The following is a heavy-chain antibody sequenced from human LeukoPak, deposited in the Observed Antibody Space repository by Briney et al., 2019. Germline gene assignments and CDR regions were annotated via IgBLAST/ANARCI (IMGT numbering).Heavy chain of an antibody. CDR1: GFTFSNAW. J-gene: IGHJ4*02. D-gene: IGHD4-17*01. Sequence: PGGSLRLSCAASGFTFSNAWMSWVRQAPGKGLEWVGRIKNKTDGGTADYAAPVKGRFTISRDDSKDTLYLQMNSLKTEDTALYYCTTLPAYMTTVTTGDYWGQGTLVTVSS. CDR3: TTLPAYMTTVTTGDY. V-gene: IGHV3-15*01. CDR2: IKNKTDGGTA.